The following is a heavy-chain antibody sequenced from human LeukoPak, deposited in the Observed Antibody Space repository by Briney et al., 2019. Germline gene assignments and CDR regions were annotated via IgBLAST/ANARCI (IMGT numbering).Heavy chain of an antibody. J-gene: IGHJ6*03. D-gene: IGHD2-2*01. Sequence: GRSLRLSCAASGFTFSSYGMHWVRQAPGRGLEWVAFIRYDGSNKYYADSVKGRFTISRDNAKNSLYLQMNSLRAEDTAVYYCARAGCSSTSCYFHYYYMDVWGKGTTVTVSS. CDR2: IRYDGSNK. CDR1: GFTFSSYG. V-gene: IGHV3-33*01. CDR3: ARAGCSSTSCYFHYYYMDV.